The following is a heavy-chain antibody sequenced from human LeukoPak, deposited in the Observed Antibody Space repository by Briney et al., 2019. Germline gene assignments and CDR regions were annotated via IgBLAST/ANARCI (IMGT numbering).Heavy chain of an antibody. CDR2: IYYSGST. V-gene: IGHV4-59*01. D-gene: IGHD1-26*01. J-gene: IGHJ4*02. Sequence: PSETLSLTCTVSGGSISSYYWSWIRQPPGKALEWIGYIYYSGSTTYNPSLKSRVTISVDTSKNQFSLKLSSVTAADTALYYCARTDVSMWGKVHFDYWGQGTLVTVSS. CDR3: ARTDVSMWGKVHFDY. CDR1: GGSISSYY.